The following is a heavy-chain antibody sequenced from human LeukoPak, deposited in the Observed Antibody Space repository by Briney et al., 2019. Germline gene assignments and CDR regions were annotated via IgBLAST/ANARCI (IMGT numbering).Heavy chain of an antibody. J-gene: IGHJ4*02. Sequence: GASVTVSFKASGYTFTIYGISWVRQAPGQGLEWMGWISAYNGNTNYAQKLQGRVTMTTDTSTSTAYMELRSLRSDDTAVYYCARSAARSRDGCSPFDYWGQGTLVTVSS. D-gene: IGHD5-24*01. CDR2: ISAYNGNT. CDR1: GYTFTIYG. V-gene: IGHV1-18*01. CDR3: ARSAARSRDGCSPFDY.